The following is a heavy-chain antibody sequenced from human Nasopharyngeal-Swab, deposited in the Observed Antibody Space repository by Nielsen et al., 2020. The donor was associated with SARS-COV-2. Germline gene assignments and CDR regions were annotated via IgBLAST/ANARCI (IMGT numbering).Heavy chain of an antibody. CDR3: ARGRKITMIVVVIPTHYYYMDV. Sequence: ASVKVSCKASGYTFTSYDINWVRQATGQGLEWMGWMNPNSGNTGYAQKFQGRVTMTRNTSISTAYMELSSLRSEDTAVYYCARGRKITMIVVVIPTHYYYMDVWSKGTTVTVSS. CDR2: MNPNSGNT. D-gene: IGHD3-22*01. V-gene: IGHV1-8*01. CDR1: GYTFTSYD. J-gene: IGHJ6*03.